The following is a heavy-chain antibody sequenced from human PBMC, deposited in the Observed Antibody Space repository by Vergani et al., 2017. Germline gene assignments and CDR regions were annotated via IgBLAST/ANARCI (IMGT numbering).Heavy chain of an antibody. CDR3: ARAYYDFWSGRAGSAFDI. CDR1: GDSINNGNYS. Sequence: QLQESGPGLVKPSETLSLTCIVSGDSINNGNYSWGWIRQPPGKGLEWIGYIYYSGSTYYNPSLKSRVTISVDTSKNQFSLKLSSVTAADTAVYYCARAYYDFWSGRAGSAFDIWGQGTMVTVSS. D-gene: IGHD3-3*01. V-gene: IGHV4-30-4*08. J-gene: IGHJ3*02. CDR2: IYYSGST.